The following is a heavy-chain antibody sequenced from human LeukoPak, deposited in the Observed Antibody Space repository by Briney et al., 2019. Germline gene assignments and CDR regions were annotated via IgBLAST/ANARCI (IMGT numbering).Heavy chain of an antibody. CDR2: IKFDGSIT. CDR1: GFTFSSYW. D-gene: IGHD3-16*01. CDR3: ARIDYFSS. Sequence: GGSLRLSCAGSGFTFSSYWMHWVRQAPGKGLVWVSRIKFDGSITMYADSVKGRFTISRDNAKNTLYLQMTSLRAEDTAIYYCARIDYFSSWGQGTLVTVSS. V-gene: IGHV3-74*03. J-gene: IGHJ5*02.